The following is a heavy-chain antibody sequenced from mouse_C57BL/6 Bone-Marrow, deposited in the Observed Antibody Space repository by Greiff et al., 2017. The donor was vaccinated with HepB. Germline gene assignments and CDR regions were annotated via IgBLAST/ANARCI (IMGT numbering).Heavy chain of an antibody. J-gene: IGHJ3*01. CDR1: GFTFSSYA. CDR2: ISDGGSYT. V-gene: IGHV5-4*01. D-gene: IGHD4-1*01. CDR3: ARVLTGTWFAY. Sequence: EVQRVESGGGLVKPGGSLKLSCAASGFTFSSYAMSWVRQTPEKRLEWVATISDGGSYTYYPDNVKGRFTISRDNAKNNLYLQMSHLKSEDTAMYYCARVLTGTWFAYWGQGTLVTVSA.